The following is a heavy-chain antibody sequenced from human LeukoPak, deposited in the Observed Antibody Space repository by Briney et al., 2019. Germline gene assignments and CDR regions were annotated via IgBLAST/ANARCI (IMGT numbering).Heavy chain of an antibody. V-gene: IGHV4-59*01. CDR2: IHYSGST. Sequence: SETLSLTCTVSGGSISSYYWSWIRQPPGKGLEWSGYIHYSGSTNYYKPSLKSRVTISVDTSKNQFSLKLSSVTAADTAVYYCAREIAAAGQHYFDYWGQGTLVTVSS. CDR1: GGSISSYY. D-gene: IGHD6-13*01. CDR3: AREIAAAGQHYFDY. J-gene: IGHJ4*02.